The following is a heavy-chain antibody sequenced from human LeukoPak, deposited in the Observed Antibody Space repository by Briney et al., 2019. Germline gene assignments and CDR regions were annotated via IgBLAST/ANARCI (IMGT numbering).Heavy chain of an antibody. CDR2: MNPNSGNT. CDR3: ARGSWLVPNDY. CDR1: GYTFTSYD. D-gene: IGHD6-19*01. J-gene: IGHJ4*02. Sequence: ASVKVSCKASGYTFTSYDINWERQATGQGLEWMGWMNPNSGNTGYAQKFQGRVTMTRNTSISTAYMELSSLRSEDTAVCYCARGSWLVPNDYWGQGTLVTVSS. V-gene: IGHV1-8*01.